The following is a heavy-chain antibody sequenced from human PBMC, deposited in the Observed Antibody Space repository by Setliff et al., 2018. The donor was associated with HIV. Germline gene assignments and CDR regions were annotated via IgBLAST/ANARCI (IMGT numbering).Heavy chain of an antibody. V-gene: IGHV3-15*01. D-gene: IGHD3-22*01. Sequence: GGSLRLSCAASGFTFSNAWMNCVRQAPGKGLEWVCRIKNKADGGTTDYAAPVTGRFTISRDDSKNTLYLQMNILKAEDTAVYYCARAYNVYDYRFDSSGYDYWGQGTLVTVSS. CDR2: IKNKADGGTT. CDR1: GFTFSNAW. J-gene: IGHJ4*02. CDR3: ARAYNVYDYRFDSSGYDY.